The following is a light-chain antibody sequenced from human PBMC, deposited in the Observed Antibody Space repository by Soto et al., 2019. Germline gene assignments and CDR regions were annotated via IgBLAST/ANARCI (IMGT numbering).Light chain of an antibody. V-gene: IGLV1-51*01. Sequence: QSVLTQPPSVSAAPGQKVTISCSGGSSNIGSNYVSWYQQLPGTAPKLLIYDNNKRPSGIPDRFSGSKSGTSATLGITGLQTGDEADYFWGTWDGSLSAEVFAAGTKLTVL. CDR3: GTWDGSLSAEV. CDR2: DNN. CDR1: SSNIGSNY. J-gene: IGLJ2*01.